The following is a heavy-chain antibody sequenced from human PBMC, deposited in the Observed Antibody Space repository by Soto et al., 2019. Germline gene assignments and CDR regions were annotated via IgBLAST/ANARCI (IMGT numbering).Heavy chain of an antibody. D-gene: IGHD6-19*01. V-gene: IGHV3-30*18. Sequence: QVQLVESGGGVVQPGRSLRLSCAASGFTFSSYGMHWVRQAPGKGLEWVAVISYDGSNKYYADSVKGRFTISRDNSKNTLYLQMNSLRAEDTAVYYCAKERSVAEDWFDPWGQGTLVTVSS. CDR1: GFTFSSYG. J-gene: IGHJ5*02. CDR2: ISYDGSNK. CDR3: AKERSVAEDWFDP.